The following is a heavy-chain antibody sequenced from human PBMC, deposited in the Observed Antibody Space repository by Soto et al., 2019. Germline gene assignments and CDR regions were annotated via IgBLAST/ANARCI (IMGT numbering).Heavy chain of an antibody. J-gene: IGHJ4*02. D-gene: IGHD2-2*01. V-gene: IGHV3-21*01. CDR2: SSGSSSYI. CDR3: ARARGASLYQYFDY. Sequence: GGSLRLSCAASGFTFSSYSMNWVRQAPGKGLEWVSFSSGSSSYIYYADSVKGRFTISRDNAKNSLYLKMNSLRAEDPAVYYCARARGASLYQYFDYWGQGALVTVSS. CDR1: GFTFSSYS.